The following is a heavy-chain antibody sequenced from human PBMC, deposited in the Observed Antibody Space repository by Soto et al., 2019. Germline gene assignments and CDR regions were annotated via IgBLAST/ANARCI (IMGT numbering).Heavy chain of an antibody. CDR3: AKVPRYCSGTNCYAGYFQY. V-gene: IGHV3-23*01. D-gene: IGHD2-2*01. J-gene: IGHJ1*01. Sequence: PGGSLRLSCAASGFSFSSYAMSWVRQSPGKGLEWVSTVGGRGGNTYYADSVKGRFTISRDNSKNTLSLQMNSLRAEDTAVYYCAKVPRYCSGTNCYAGYFQYWGQGTLVTVSS. CDR2: VGGRGGNT. CDR1: GFSFSSYA.